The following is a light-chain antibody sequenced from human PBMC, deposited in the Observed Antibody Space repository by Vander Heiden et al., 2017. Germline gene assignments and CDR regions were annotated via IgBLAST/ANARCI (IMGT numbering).Light chain of an antibody. Sequence: QSVLTQPPSASGTPGQRVIIFCSGTSSNIGRHDVYWYQQVPGTAPNVLIYKDNRRPSGVPDRFSGSKSGTTASLVISGLRSEDEADYYCVTWDASLSGHVFGSGTKVTVL. V-gene: IGLV1-47*01. CDR2: KDN. CDR1: SSNIGRHD. J-gene: IGLJ1*01. CDR3: VTWDASLSGHV.